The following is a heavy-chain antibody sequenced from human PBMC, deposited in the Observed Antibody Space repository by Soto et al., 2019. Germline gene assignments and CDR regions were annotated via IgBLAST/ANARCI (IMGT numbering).Heavy chain of an antibody. CDR3: ARRWGATFDF. Sequence: QVQLQESGPGLVKPSETLSLTCTVSGGSISSYYWSWIRQPPGKGLEWIGYIYYSGSTNYNPSLQSHITISVDTSKHQFALKLSSVTAAVTAVYYCARRWGATFDFWGQGTLVTVSS. V-gene: IGHV4-59*01. J-gene: IGHJ4*02. CDR1: GGSISSYY. D-gene: IGHD1-26*01. CDR2: IYYSGST.